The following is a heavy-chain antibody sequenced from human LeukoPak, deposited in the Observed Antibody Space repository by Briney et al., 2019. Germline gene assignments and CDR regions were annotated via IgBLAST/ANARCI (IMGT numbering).Heavy chain of an antibody. CDR2: IWYDGSNK. Sequence: GGSLRLSCPASASTFGSNCMHWVRQAADKGLEWVAVIWYDGSNKYYADSVKGRFAISRDNSKNTLYLQMNSLRAEDTAVYCCATLHGDVWGKGTTVTVSS. J-gene: IGHJ6*04. V-gene: IGHV3-33*01. D-gene: IGHD4-11*01. CDR1: ASTFGSNC. CDR3: ATLHGDV.